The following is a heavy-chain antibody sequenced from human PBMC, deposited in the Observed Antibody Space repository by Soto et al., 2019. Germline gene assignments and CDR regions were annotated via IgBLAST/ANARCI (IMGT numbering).Heavy chain of an antibody. CDR2: IYHGGTT. CDR3: ARVHVMVVAGSTFDY. CDR1: GYSISGPSY. Sequence: PSETLSLTCTVSGYSISGPSYWGWIRQPPGKGPEWIASIYHGGTTFYNPSLKSRITISVDTSNNQSSLKLTSVTAADTAVYYCARVHVMVVAGSTFDYWGHGTLVTVSS. V-gene: IGHV4-38-2*02. J-gene: IGHJ4*01. D-gene: IGHD6-19*01.